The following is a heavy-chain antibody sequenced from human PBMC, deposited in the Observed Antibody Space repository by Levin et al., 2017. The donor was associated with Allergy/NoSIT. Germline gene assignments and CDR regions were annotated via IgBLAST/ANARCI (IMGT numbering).Heavy chain of an antibody. CDR1: GFTFSSYA. CDR3: ARDFSGSGSGFDY. CDR2: ISYDGSNK. D-gene: IGHD3-10*01. V-gene: IGHV3-30-3*01. J-gene: IGHJ4*02. Sequence: GGSLRLSCAASGFTFSSYAMHWVRQAPGKGLEWVAVISYDGSNKYYADSVKGRFTISRDNSKNTLYLQMNSLRAEDTAVYYCARDFSGSGSGFDYWGQGTLVTVSS.